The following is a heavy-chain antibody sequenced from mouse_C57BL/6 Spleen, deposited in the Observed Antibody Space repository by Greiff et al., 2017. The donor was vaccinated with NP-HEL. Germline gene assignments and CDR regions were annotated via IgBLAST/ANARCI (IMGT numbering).Heavy chain of an antibody. CDR2: IRSKSNNYAT. CDR3: VRNWDY. V-gene: IGHV10-1*01. J-gene: IGHJ2*01. D-gene: IGHD4-1*01. Sequence: DVKLQESGGGLVQPKGSLKLSCAASGFSFNTYAMNWVRQAPGKGLEWVARIRSKSNNYATYYADSVKDRFTISRDDSESMLYLQMNTLKAEATAMYYCVRNWDYWGQGTTLTVSS. CDR1: GFSFNTYA.